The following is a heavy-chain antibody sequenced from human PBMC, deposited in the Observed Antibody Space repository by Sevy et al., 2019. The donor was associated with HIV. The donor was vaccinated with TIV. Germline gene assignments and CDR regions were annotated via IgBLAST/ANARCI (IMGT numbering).Heavy chain of an antibody. D-gene: IGHD2-15*01. V-gene: IGHV3-23*01. Sequence: GSLRLSCAASGFTFSTYAMSWVRQAPGKGLQWVSAISGSAGSTYYADFVKGRFTISRDNSKKTLYMQMNSLRAEDTAVYYCAKGDRTFYGLDVWGQGTTVTVSS. CDR1: GFTFSTYA. CDR3: AKGDRTFYGLDV. CDR2: ISGSAGST. J-gene: IGHJ6*02.